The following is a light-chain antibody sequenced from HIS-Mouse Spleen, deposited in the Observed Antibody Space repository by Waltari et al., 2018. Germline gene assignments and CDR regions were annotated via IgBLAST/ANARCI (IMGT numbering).Light chain of an antibody. V-gene: IGLV3-19*01. J-gene: IGLJ1*01. CDR2: GKN. Sequence: SSELTQDPAVSAALGQTVSITCQGDSLRSYYPSWYQQKPGQAPVLVIYGKNNRPSGIPDRFSGSSSGNTASLTITGAQAEDEADYYCNSRDSSGNHLSVFGTGTKVTVL. CDR1: SLRSYY. CDR3: NSRDSSGNHLSV.